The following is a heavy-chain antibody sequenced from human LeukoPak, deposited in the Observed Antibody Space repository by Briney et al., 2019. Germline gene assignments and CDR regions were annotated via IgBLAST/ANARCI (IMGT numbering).Heavy chain of an antibody. V-gene: IGHV3-30-3*01. Sequence: PGRSLRLSCAPSGFTLSSYAMQWVRQAPGKGMEWVAVISYDGSNKYYAGSVKGRFTISRDNSKNTLYLQMNSLRAEDTAVYYCARWCVAALDYWGQGTLVSVSS. J-gene: IGHJ4*02. D-gene: IGHD2-15*01. CDR3: ARWCVAALDY. CDR2: ISYDGSNK. CDR1: GFTLSSYA.